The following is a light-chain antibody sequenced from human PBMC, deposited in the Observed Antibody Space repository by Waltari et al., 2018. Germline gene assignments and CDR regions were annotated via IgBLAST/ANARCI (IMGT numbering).Light chain of an antibody. CDR3: QHHGSSPP. J-gene: IGKJ4*01. Sequence: PGESATLSCRASQSLSSNYVAWYQQKPGQPPRLLISAASRGATGIPDRFSGSGSGTDFTLTIRRLEPGDFAVYYCQHHGSSPPFGGGTKVEI. CDR1: QSLSSNY. V-gene: IGKV3-20*01. CDR2: AAS.